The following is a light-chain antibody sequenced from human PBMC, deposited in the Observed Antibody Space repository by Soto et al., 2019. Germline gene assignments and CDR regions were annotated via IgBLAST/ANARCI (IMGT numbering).Light chain of an antibody. CDR2: GAF. J-gene: IGKJ5*01. CDR3: QQRNIWSPVT. V-gene: IGKV3-11*01. CDR1: PRADNY. Sequence: EIVLTQSPATLSLSPGERATLSCRASPRADNYIAWYQQKPGQAPRLLIYGAFNRATGIPARFSGSGSGTDFTLTINSLEPEDFAVYYCQQRNIWSPVTFGQGTRLEIK.